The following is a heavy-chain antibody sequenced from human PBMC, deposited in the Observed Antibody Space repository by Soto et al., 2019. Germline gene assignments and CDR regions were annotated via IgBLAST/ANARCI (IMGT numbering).Heavy chain of an antibody. CDR1: GGSITSSSHF. CDR2: IYFTGNT. J-gene: IGHJ5*02. V-gene: IGHV4-39*01. D-gene: IGHD6-25*01. Sequence: SETLSLTCTAPGGSITSSSHFWGWVRQPPGNGLEWVGTIYFTGNTYYTPSLKSRLTMSIDTSKNEFSLRLNSVTAADTAVYYCAGRTFTIAAASYGRSNWFDPWGPGTLVTVS. CDR3: AGRTFTIAAASYGRSNWFDP.